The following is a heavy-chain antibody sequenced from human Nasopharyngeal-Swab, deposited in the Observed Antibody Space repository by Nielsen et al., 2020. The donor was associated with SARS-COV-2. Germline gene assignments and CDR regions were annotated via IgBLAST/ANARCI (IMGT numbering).Heavy chain of an antibody. J-gene: IGHJ6*02. D-gene: IGHD3-3*01. CDR3: ARDGLDYDFWSAYFMDV. CDR2: FSSSSTYI. Sequence: GESLKISCAASGFTFSNYNMNWVRQAPGKGLEWVSSFSSSSTYIYYADSVKGRLTISRDNTKNSLSLQMNSLRAEDTAVYYCARDGLDYDFWSAYFMDVWGQGTTVTVSS. V-gene: IGHV3-21*01. CDR1: GFTFSNYN.